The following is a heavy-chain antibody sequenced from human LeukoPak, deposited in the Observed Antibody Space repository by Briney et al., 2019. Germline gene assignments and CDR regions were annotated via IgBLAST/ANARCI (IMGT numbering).Heavy chain of an antibody. V-gene: IGHV4-39*07. Sequence: SETLSLTCTVSGGSMSSINYNWSWIRQPPGKGLEWIGSIYYGGTTFYNPSLKSRVTISVDKSKNQFSLKLSSVTAADTAVYYCARADTATSDGKIDYWGQGTLVTVSS. CDR3: ARADTATSDGKIDY. D-gene: IGHD5-18*01. CDR1: GGSMSSINYN. J-gene: IGHJ4*02. CDR2: IYYGGTT.